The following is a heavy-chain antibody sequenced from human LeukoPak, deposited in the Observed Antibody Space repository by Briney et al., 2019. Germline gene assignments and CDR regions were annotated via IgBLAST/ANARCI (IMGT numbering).Heavy chain of an antibody. D-gene: IGHD2-15*01. CDR3: ARGLYCSADICSGGDAFDI. V-gene: IGHV4-4*07. Sequence: TLSLPWTGAGGSFKNYYRTWVRQPSGKGLEWIGPILTRGSTNYNPSLMSRVTLSVDTPNTQLSLKLSSVTAADTAVYYCARGLYCSADICSGGDAFDIWGQGTMVSVSS. CDR2: ILTRGST. CDR1: GGSFKNYY. J-gene: IGHJ3*02.